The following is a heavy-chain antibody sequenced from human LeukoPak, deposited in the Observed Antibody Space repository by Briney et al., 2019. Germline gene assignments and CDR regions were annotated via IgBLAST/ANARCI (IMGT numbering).Heavy chain of an antibody. CDR1: GGTFSSYA. D-gene: IGHD6-25*01. Sequence: SVKVSCKASGGTFSSYAISWVRQAPGQGLEWMGGIIPIFGTANYAQKFQGRVTITADESTSTAYMELSSLRSEDTAVYYCAREAAGEYYFDYWGQGTLVTVSP. CDR3: AREAAGEYYFDY. CDR2: IIPIFGTA. J-gene: IGHJ4*02. V-gene: IGHV1-69*13.